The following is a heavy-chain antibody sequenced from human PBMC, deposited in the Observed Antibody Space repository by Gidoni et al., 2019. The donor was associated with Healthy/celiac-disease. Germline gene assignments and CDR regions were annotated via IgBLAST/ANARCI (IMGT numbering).Heavy chain of an antibody. J-gene: IGHJ4*02. V-gene: IGHV3-21*01. CDR1: GFPFSGYS. CDR2: ISSSSSYI. Sequence: EVQLVESGVGLVKPGGSMRLSCAASGFPFSGYSMNWIRQAPGKGLEWVSSISSSSSYIYYADSVKCRFTISRDNAKNSLYLQMNSLRAEDTAVYYCAREMPYYDFWSGYFALRYFDYWGQGTLVTVSS. D-gene: IGHD3-3*01. CDR3: AREMPYYDFWSGYFALRYFDY.